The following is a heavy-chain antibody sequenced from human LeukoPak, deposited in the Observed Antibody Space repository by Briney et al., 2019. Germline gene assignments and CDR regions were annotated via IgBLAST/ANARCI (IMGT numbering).Heavy chain of an antibody. CDR2: IYHSGTT. J-gene: IGHJ4*02. V-gene: IGHV4-38-2*01. CDR1: GYSISSGYY. CDR3: AWKYYYDSSGYFYVDQ. D-gene: IGHD3-22*01. Sequence: PPETLSLTCAVSGYSISSGYYWGWIRPSPEKGLEWIGSIYHSGTTYYNPSLKSRVTISIDTSKNQFSLNLNSVTAADTAVYYCAWKYYYDSSGYFYVDQWGQGILVTVSS.